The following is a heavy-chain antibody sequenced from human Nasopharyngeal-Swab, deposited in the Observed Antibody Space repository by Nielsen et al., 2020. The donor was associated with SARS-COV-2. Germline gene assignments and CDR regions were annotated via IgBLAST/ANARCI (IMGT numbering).Heavy chain of an antibody. V-gene: IGHV3-73*01. J-gene: IGHJ4*02. CDR3: TTDFYFDY. Sequence: GESLKISCEASGFIFSDYGMHWVRQAPGKGLEWLGRIGDKDHNYATTYGASVKGRFTISRDDSKNTAFLQMDSLKTEDTALYYCTTDFYFDYWGQGTLVTVSS. CDR1: GFIFSDYG. CDR2: IGDKDHNYAT.